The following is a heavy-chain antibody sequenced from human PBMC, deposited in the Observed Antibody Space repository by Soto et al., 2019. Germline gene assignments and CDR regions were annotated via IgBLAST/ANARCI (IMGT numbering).Heavy chain of an antibody. CDR1: GFTFRSYA. V-gene: IGHV3-23*01. D-gene: IGHD4-17*01. CDR2: ISGSGDST. J-gene: IGHJ4*02. Sequence: PGGSLRLSCAASGFTFRSYAMNWVRQAPGKGPEWVSGISGSGDSTYHAKSVKGRFTISRDNSKNTLYLQVNSLRVEDTAVYYCVRRLTTTVTAMGYWGQGTPVTVSS. CDR3: VRRLTTTVTAMGY.